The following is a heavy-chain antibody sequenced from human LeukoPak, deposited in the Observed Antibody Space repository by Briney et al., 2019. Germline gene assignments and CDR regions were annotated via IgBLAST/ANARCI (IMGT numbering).Heavy chain of an antibody. CDR1: GFTFSNYY. CDR3: ARDHGSPRGSGFDY. D-gene: IGHD3-10*01. J-gene: IGHJ4*02. V-gene: IGHV3-11*01. CDR2: ISSSGSTI. Sequence: GGSLRLSCAASGFTFSNYYMSWIRQAPGKGLEWVSYISSSGSTIYYAESVKGRFTICRDNAKNSLYLQMNSLRAEDTAVYYCARDHGSPRGSGFDYWGQGTLVTVSS.